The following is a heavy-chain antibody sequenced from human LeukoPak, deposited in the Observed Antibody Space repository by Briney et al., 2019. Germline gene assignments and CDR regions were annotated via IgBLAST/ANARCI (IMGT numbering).Heavy chain of an antibody. D-gene: IGHD6-25*01. V-gene: IGHV3-15*01. J-gene: IGHJ4*02. CDR1: GFTFSNAW. CDR2: IKSKTDGGTT. Sequence: NPGGPLRLSCAASGFTFSNAWMSWVRQAPGKGLEWVGRIKSKTDGGTTDYAAPVKGRFTISRDDSKNTLYLQMNSLKTEDTAVYYCTTDDSSGWYFDYWGQGSLVVVSS. CDR3: TTDDSSGWYFDY.